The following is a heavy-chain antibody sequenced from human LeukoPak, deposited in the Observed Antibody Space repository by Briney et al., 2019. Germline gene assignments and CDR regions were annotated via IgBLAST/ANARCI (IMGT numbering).Heavy chain of an antibody. CDR2: ISGSGGST. Sequence: PGGSLRLSCAASGFTLSSYAMSWVRQAPGKGLEWVSAISGSGGSTYYADSVKGRFTISRDNSKNTLYLQMNSLRAEDTAVYYCAKDSDYYDSSGPNGAFDIWGQGTMVTVSS. J-gene: IGHJ3*02. CDR3: AKDSDYYDSSGPNGAFDI. CDR1: GFTLSSYA. V-gene: IGHV3-23*01. D-gene: IGHD3-22*01.